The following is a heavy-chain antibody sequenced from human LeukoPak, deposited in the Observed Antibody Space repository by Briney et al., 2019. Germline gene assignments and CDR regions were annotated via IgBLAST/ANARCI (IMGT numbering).Heavy chain of an antibody. D-gene: IGHD6-25*01. J-gene: IGHJ5*01. CDR1: GFTFSSYD. V-gene: IGHV3-23*01. CDR2: ISASGYTT. Sequence: GGTLRLSCAASGFTFSSYDMSWVRQAPGKGLEWVSRISASGYTTYYADSVKGRFTLSRDNSENTLYLQMNSLRAEDTALYYCAKNGYNSGWYDSWGQGILVTVSS. CDR3: AKNGYNSGWYDS.